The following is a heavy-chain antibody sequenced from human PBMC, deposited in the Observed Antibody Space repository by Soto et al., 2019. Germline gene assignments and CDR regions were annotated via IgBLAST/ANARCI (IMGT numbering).Heavy chain of an antibody. Sequence: GGSLRLSCSASGFTFSSYAMHWVRQAPGKGLEYVSAISSNGGGTYYADSVKGRFTISRDNSKNTLYLQMSSLRAEDTALYYCVKDWIRDIVAPAGVWGQGTTVTAP. CDR2: ISSNGGGT. CDR1: GFTFSSYA. D-gene: IGHD5-12*01. J-gene: IGHJ6*02. CDR3: VKDWIRDIVAPAGV. V-gene: IGHV3-64D*06.